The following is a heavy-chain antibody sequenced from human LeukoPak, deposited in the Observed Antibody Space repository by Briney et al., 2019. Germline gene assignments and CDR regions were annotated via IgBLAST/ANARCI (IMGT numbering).Heavy chain of an antibody. CDR2: INPSGSST. CDR3: ARDIFMVRGVITEVGFDY. Sequence: GASVKVSCKASGYTFTNYYMHWVRQAPGQGLEWMAIINPSGSSTSYAQKFQGRLTMTRDTSTSTVYMELSSLRSEDTAVYYCARDIFMVRGVITEVGFDYWGQGTLVTVSS. J-gene: IGHJ4*02. D-gene: IGHD3-10*01. CDR1: GYTFTNYY. V-gene: IGHV1-46*01.